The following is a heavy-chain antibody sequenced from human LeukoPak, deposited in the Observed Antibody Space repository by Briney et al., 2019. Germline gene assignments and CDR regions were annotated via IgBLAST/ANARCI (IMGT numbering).Heavy chain of an antibody. Sequence: GRSLRLSCTASGFTFSSYGIHWVRQAPGEGLEWVAVISYDGSSKYYADSVKGRFTISRDNSKNTLHLQMNSLRAEDTAVYYCAKDGGSYLNWIDPWGQGTLVTVSS. J-gene: IGHJ5*02. D-gene: IGHD1-26*01. CDR2: ISYDGSSK. CDR1: GFTFSSYG. V-gene: IGHV3-30*18. CDR3: AKDGGSYLNWIDP.